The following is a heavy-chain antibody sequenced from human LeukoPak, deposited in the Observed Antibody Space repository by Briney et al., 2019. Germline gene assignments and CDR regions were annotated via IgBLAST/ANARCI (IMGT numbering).Heavy chain of an antibody. J-gene: IGHJ6*02. CDR3: VRVLWTWALNYYYGMDV. CDR1: GYSFSTNW. Sequence: GESLKISCTGSGYSFSTNWIGWVRQMPRKGLEWMGIIYPGDSDTRYSPSFQGQVTISADKSISTAYLQWSSLKASDTAMYYCVRVLWTWALNYYYGMDVWGRGTTATVSS. CDR2: IYPGDSDT. D-gene: IGHD2-8*02. V-gene: IGHV5-51*01.